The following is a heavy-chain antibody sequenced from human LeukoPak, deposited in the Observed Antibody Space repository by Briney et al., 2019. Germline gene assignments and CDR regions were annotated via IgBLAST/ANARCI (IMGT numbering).Heavy chain of an antibody. V-gene: IGHV4-59*10. D-gene: IGHD4-23*01. CDR2: IYSGGST. Sequence: PSETLTLTCAVYGGFFSGYYWSWIRQPAGKGLEWIGRIYSGGSTNYNPSLKSRVSMSVDTSKNQFSLKLTSVTAADTAVYYCARGGKATVVTMWGQGILVTVSS. J-gene: IGHJ4*02. CDR1: GGFFSGYY. CDR3: ARGGKATVVTM.